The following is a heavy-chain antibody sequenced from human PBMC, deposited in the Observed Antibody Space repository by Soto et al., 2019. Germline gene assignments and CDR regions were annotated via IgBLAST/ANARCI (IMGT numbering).Heavy chain of an antibody. CDR1: GYTFTTYG. Sequence: ASVKVSCKASGYTFTTYGIIWVRQAPGQGLEWMGWISAYNGNTNYAQKIQGRVTMTTDTSTSTVYMELRSLSSDDTAVYYCARSSNGGYDFDYWGQGTLVTVSS. D-gene: IGHD2-8*01. CDR3: ARSSNGGYDFDY. V-gene: IGHV1-18*01. CDR2: ISAYNGNT. J-gene: IGHJ4*02.